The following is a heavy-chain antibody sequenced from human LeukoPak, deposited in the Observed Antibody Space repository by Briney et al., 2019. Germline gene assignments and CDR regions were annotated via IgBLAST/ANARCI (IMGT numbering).Heavy chain of an antibody. D-gene: IGHD3-16*02. CDR2: IYDSGAT. CDR3: ARLQYASGSHPLLPFDY. Sequence: SETLSLTCTVSGDSISSNDYYWGWIRQPPGKGLQWIGTIYDSGATYYNPSLKSPVTMSIDTSKNQFSLKLSSVTAADTAIYYRARLQYASGSHPLLPFDYWGQGILVTVSS. V-gene: IGHV4-39*01. J-gene: IGHJ4*02. CDR1: GDSISSNDYY.